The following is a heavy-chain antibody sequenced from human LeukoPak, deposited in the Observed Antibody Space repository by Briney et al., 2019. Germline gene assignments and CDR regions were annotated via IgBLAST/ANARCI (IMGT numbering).Heavy chain of an antibody. CDR2: ISGSGGST. CDR3: AKDESYAYYFDY. V-gene: IGHV3-23*01. CDR1: GFTFSSYA. D-gene: IGHD2-2*01. Sequence: GGSLRLSRAASGFTFSSYAMSWVRQAPGKGLEWVSAISGSGGSTYYADSVKGRFTISRDNSKNTLYLQMNSLRAEDTAVYYCAKDESYAYYFDYWGQGTLVTVSS. J-gene: IGHJ4*02.